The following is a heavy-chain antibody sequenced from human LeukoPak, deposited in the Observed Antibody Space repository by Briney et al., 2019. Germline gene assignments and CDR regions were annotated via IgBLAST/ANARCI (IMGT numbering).Heavy chain of an antibody. D-gene: IGHD3-3*01. CDR1: GFTVSSNY. J-gene: IGHJ6*03. Sequence: PGGSLRLSCAASGFTVSSNYMSWVRQAPGKGLEWVSVIYSGGSTYYADSVKGRFTISRDNSKNTLYLQMNSLRAEDTAVYYCARGLAVFGVKGDYYYMDVWGKGTTVTVSS. CDR3: ARGLAVFGVKGDYYYMDV. V-gene: IGHV3-53*01. CDR2: IYSGGST.